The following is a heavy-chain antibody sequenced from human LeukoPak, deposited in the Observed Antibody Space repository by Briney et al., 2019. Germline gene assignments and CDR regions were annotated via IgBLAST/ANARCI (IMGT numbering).Heavy chain of an antibody. CDR3: VRWGVAAGMDY. CDR2: IHPDGSET. J-gene: IGHJ4*02. D-gene: IGHD6-13*01. V-gene: IGHV3-7*01. Sequence: GGSLRLSCEASGFIFSSYWMGWVRRVPGKGLEWVANIHPDGSETSYLDSVKGRFTISRDNAKKSMFLQMKSLRTEDTAVYICVRWGVAAGMDYWGQGTLVTVSS. CDR1: GFIFSSYW.